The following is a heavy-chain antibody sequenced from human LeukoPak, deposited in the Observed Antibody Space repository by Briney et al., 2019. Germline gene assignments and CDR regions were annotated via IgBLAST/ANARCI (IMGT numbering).Heavy chain of an antibody. CDR2: IYYSGST. CDR1: GGSISSGGYY. V-gene: IGHV4-31*03. Sequence: SETLSLTCTVSGGSISSGGYYWSWIRQHPGKGLEWIGYIYYSGSTYYNPSLKSRVTISVDTSKKQFSLKLSSVTAADTAVYYCARDRGSSWYGGNWFDPWGQGTLVTVSS. CDR3: ARDRGSSWYGGNWFDP. D-gene: IGHD6-13*01. J-gene: IGHJ5*02.